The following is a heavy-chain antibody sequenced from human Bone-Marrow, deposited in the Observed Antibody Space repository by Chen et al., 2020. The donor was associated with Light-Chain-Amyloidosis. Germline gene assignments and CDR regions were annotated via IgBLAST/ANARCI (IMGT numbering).Heavy chain of an antibody. V-gene: IGHV5-51*01. Sequence: SCKGSGYTFPNYWIGWVRQMPGKGLEWMGVIYPDDSDARYSPSFEGQVTISADKSITTAYLQWRSLKASDTAMYYCARRRDRYNFDYWGQGTLVTVSS. J-gene: IGHJ4*02. D-gene: IGHD1-26*01. CDR1: GYTFPNYW. CDR3: ARRRDRYNFDY. CDR2: IYPDDSDA.